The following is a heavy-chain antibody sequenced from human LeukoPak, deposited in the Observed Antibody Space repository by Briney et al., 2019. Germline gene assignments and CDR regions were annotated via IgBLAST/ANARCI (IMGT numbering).Heavy chain of an antibody. CDR1: GGSFSGYY. Sequence: SETLSLTCAVYGGSFSGYYWSWIRQPPGKGLEWIGEINHSGSTNYNPSLKSRVTISVDTSKNQFSLKLSSVTAADTAVYYCARGTPLSRPTTVTNWFDPRGQGTLVTVSS. CDR2: INHSGST. J-gene: IGHJ5*02. D-gene: IGHD1-1*01. CDR3: ARGTPLSRPTTVTNWFDP. V-gene: IGHV4-34*01.